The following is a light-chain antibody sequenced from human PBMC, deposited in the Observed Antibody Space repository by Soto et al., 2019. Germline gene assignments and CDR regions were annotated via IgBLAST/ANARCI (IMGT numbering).Light chain of an antibody. V-gene: IGKV1-9*01. CDR3: KPLASYLP. CDR2: AAS. Sequence: IQLTQSPSSLSASVGDRVTITCRTSQGIDTYLAWYQQKPGRAPKLLINAASTLQSGVPSRFSGSGSGTDFTLTISGLQPEDFATYYCKPLASYLPFGRGTRLEIK. CDR1: QGIDTY. J-gene: IGKJ5*01.